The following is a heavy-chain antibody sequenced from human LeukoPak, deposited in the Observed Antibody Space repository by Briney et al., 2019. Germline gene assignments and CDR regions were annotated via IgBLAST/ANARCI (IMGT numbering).Heavy chain of an antibody. D-gene: IGHD3-22*01. CDR1: AFSLSAYN. J-gene: IGHJ5*02. V-gene: IGHV3-21*01. CDR3: ARDIGEDYYDSSGPGGFDP. CDR2: ISSSSSYM. Sequence: GGSLRLSCAASAFSLSAYNMNWVRQAPGKGLEWVSSISSSSSYMYYADSVKGRFTISRDNAKNSLYLQMNSLRAEDTAVYYCARDIGEDYYDSSGPGGFDPWGQGTLVTVSS.